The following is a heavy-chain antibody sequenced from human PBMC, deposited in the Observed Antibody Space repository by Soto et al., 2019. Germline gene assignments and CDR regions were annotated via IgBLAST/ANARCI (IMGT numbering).Heavy chain of an antibody. Sequence: PSETLSLTCTVSGGSISSYYWSWIRQPPGKGLEWIGYIYYSGSTNYNPSLKSRVTISVDTSKNQFSLKLSSVTAADTAVYYCAGGPGSGSDLFQHRGQGTLVTVS. CDR1: GGSISSYY. CDR2: IYYSGST. J-gene: IGHJ1*01. CDR3: AGGPGSGSDLFQH. V-gene: IGHV4-59*01. D-gene: IGHD3-10*01.